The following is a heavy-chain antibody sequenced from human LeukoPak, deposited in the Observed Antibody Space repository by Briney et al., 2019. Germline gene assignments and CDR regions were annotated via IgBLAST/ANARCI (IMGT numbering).Heavy chain of an antibody. CDR1: GGSFSGYY. Sequence: PSETLSLTCAVYGGSFSGYYWSWIRQPPGKGLEWIGEINHSGSTNYNPSLKSRVTISVDTSKNQFSLKLSSVSAADTAVYYCARIDIWGQGTMVTVSS. V-gene: IGHV4-34*01. CDR2: INHSGST. J-gene: IGHJ3*02. CDR3: ARIDI.